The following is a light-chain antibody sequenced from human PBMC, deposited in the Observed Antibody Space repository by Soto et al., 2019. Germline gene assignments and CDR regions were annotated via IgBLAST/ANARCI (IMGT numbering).Light chain of an antibody. J-gene: IGKJ5*01. CDR1: QTVNTY. CDR2: DAS. Sequence: DIQMTQSPSSLSSSICDIVTITCRASQTVNTYLHWYQQKPGKAPKLLIYDASSLESGVPSRFSGSGSGTEFTLTISSLQPEDFATYYCQQADSFPITFGQGTRLEIK. V-gene: IGKV1-39*01. CDR3: QQADSFPIT.